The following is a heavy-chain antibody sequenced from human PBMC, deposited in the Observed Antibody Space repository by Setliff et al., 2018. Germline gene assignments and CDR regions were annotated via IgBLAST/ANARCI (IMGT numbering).Heavy chain of an antibody. D-gene: IGHD2-21*01. Sequence: SETLSLTCAVSANTLSTSYYWGWVRQPPGKGLEWIGDIYKGGSTYYNPSLRSRVSMSLDTSKRQVSLNPNSVTAADTGVYYCATRTFAVIPHSGLGLDYFYGMDVWGRGTTVTVSS. CDR3: ATRTFAVIPHSGLGLDYFYGMDV. J-gene: IGHJ6*02. V-gene: IGHV4-38-2*01. CDR2: IYKGGST. CDR1: ANTLSTSYY.